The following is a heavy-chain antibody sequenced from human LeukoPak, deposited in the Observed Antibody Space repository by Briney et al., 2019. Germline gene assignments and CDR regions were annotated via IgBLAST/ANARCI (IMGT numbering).Heavy chain of an antibody. CDR3: ARGRGRHYYDSSGYSYYFDY. V-gene: IGHV4-34*01. Sequence: SETLSLTCAVYGGSFNGYYWSWIRQPPGKGLEWIGEINHSGSTNYDPSLKSRVTISVDTSKNQFSLKLSSVTAADTAVYYCARGRGRHYYDSSGYSYYFDYWGQGTLVTVSS. CDR2: INHSGST. D-gene: IGHD3-22*01. J-gene: IGHJ4*02. CDR1: GGSFNGYY.